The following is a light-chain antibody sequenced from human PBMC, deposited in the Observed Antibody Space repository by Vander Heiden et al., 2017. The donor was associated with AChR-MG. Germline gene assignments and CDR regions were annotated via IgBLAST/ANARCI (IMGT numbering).Light chain of an antibody. Sequence: EIVLTQSPATLSLSPGERATLSCRASQSVKCSLAWYQQKPGQPPRLLIYDISNRATGVPARFSGSGSGTDFTLTISSREPEDFAVYYCQQHGDWLMDSFGPGTKVEIK. CDR3: QQHGDWLMDS. V-gene: IGKV3-11*01. CDR1: QSVKCS. J-gene: IGKJ3*01. CDR2: DIS.